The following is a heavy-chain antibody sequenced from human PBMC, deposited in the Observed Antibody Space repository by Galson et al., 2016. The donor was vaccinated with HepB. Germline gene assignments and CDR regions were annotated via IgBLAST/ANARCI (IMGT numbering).Heavy chain of an antibody. D-gene: IGHD3-3*01. Sequence: SLRLSCAASGFNFSLYYMNWIRQSPGRGLEWISYISKDSKFTDYADSVRGRFTISRDNAKNLVFLQMNSLRAEATAVYFCERAVFSDLWGQGTRVFVSS. CDR2: ISKDSKFT. V-gene: IGHV3-11*03. J-gene: IGHJ5*02. CDR1: GFNFSLYY. CDR3: ERAVFSDL.